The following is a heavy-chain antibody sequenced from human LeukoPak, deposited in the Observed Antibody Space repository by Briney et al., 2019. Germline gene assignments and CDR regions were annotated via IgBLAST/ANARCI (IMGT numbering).Heavy chain of an antibody. Sequence: SQTLSLTCTVSGGSISSGGYYWSWIRQHPGKGLEWIGYIYYSGSTYYNPSLKSRVTISVDTSKNQFSLKLSSVTAADTAVYYCARSRMGYDRSGIPPGDYWGQGTLVTVSS. CDR1: GGSISSGGYY. D-gene: IGHD3-22*01. CDR2: IYYSGST. CDR3: ARSRMGYDRSGIPPGDY. V-gene: IGHV4-31*03. J-gene: IGHJ4*02.